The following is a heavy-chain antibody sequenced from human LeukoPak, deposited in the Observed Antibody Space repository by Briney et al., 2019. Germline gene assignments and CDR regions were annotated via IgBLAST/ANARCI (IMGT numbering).Heavy chain of an antibody. J-gene: IGHJ5*02. D-gene: IGHD1-26*01. CDR3: SKERDSGWFDP. CDR1: GFTFSSYA. V-gene: IGHV3-23*01. Sequence: GGSLRLSCTASGFTFSSYALSWVRQAPGKGLEWVSAISGSGGSTYYADSVKGRFTISRDNSKNTLYLQMNSLRAEDTAVYVCSKERDSGWFDPPRQGTLVTVSS. CDR2: ISGSGGST.